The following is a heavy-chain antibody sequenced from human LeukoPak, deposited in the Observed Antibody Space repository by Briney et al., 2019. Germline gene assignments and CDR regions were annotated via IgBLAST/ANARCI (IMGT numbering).Heavy chain of an antibody. Sequence: SETLSLTCAVYGGSFSGYYWSWIRQPPGKGLEWIGEINHSGSTNYNPSLKSRVTISVDTSKNQFSLKLSSVTAADTAVYYCARVRRYYLDYWGQGTLVTVSS. D-gene: IGHD2-8*01. V-gene: IGHV4-34*01. CDR1: GGSFSGYY. CDR3: ARVRRYYLDY. J-gene: IGHJ4*02. CDR2: INHSGST.